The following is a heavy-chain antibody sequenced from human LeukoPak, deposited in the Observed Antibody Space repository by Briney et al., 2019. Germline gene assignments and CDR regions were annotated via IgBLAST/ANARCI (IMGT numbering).Heavy chain of an antibody. Sequence: GGSLRLSCAASGFTFSDYYMSWMRQAPGKGLEWVSYISNSGTIIHDADSVKGRFTISRDNAKNSLYLQMNSLRAEDMALYYCAKTVRPTLTPNAFDIWGQGTMVTVSS. CDR3: AKTVRPTLTPNAFDI. V-gene: IGHV3-11*01. J-gene: IGHJ3*02. CDR2: ISNSGTII. D-gene: IGHD1-26*01. CDR1: GFTFSDYY.